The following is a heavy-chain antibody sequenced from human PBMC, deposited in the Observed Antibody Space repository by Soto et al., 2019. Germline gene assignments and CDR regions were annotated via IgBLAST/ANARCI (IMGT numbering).Heavy chain of an antibody. D-gene: IGHD2-15*01. CDR1: GGSISSYY. CDR2: IYYSGST. CDR3: ASCGGSCYHHQRWFDP. V-gene: IGHV4-59*01. J-gene: IGHJ5*02. Sequence: PSETLSLTCTVSGGSISSYYWSWIRQPPGKGLEWIGYIYYSGSTNYSPSLKSRIIISLDTSKNQFSLKVRSVTAADTAVYYCASCGGSCYHHQRWFDPWGQGTLVTVSS.